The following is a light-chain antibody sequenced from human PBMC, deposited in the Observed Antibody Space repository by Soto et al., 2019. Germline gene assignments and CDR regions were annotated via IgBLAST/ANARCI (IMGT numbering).Light chain of an antibody. Sequence: EIVLTQSPHTLSLSPGERASLSCRTSQTISSSYFPWYQQKPGQSPRLLVYAASIRAPGIPDRFSGSGSGADFTLTISRLEPADFAVYFCQHYDGSLTFGGGTRVEIK. CDR3: QHYDGSLT. V-gene: IGKV3-20*01. CDR2: AAS. CDR1: QTISSSY. J-gene: IGKJ4*01.